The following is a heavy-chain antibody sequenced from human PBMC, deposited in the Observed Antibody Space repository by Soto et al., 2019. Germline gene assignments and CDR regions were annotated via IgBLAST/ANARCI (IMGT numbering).Heavy chain of an antibody. CDR2: IIPIFGTA. Sequence: RASVKVSCKASGGTFSSYAISWVRQAPGQGLEWMGGIIPIFGTANYAQKFQGRVTITADESTSTAYMELSSLRSEDTAVYYCARGARGYSYGYGYYFDYWGQGTLVTVSS. V-gene: IGHV1-69*13. D-gene: IGHD5-18*01. CDR1: GGTFSSYA. J-gene: IGHJ4*02. CDR3: ARGARGYSYGYGYYFDY.